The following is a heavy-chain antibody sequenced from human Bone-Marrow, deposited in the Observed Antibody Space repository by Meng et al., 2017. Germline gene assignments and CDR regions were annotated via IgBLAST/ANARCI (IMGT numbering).Heavy chain of an antibody. CDR3: AREDRYYYDSRVDY. V-gene: IGHV4-34*01. CDR2: INHSGST. D-gene: IGHD3-22*01. CDR1: GGSFSGYY. J-gene: IGHJ4*01. Sequence: QVQLQQWGAGLLKPSETLSLTCAVYGGSFSGYYWSWIRQPPGKGLEWIGEINHSGSTNYNPSLKSRVTISVDTSKNQFSLKLSSVTAADTAVYYCAREDRYYYDSRVDYWGQEPWSPSPQ.